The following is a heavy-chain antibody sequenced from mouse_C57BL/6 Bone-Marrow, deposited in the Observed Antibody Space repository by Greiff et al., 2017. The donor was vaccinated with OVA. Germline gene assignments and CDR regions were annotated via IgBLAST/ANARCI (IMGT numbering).Heavy chain of an antibody. CDR1: GYTFTSYW. J-gene: IGHJ2*01. CDR2: IYPGSGST. D-gene: IGHD2-2*01. V-gene: IGHV1-55*01. CDR3: ARGRSMVTTRY. Sequence: QVQLQHSGAELVKPGASVKMSCKASGYTFTSYWITWVKQRPGQGLERIGDIYPGSGSTNYNEKFKSKATLTVDPSSSTAYMQLSSLTSEDSAVYYCARGRSMVTTRYWGQGTTLTVSS.